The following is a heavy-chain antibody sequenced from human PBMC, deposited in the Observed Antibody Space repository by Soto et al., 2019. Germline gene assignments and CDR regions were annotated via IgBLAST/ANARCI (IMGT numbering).Heavy chain of an antibody. CDR1: GFTFSSYR. D-gene: IGHD6-6*01. J-gene: IGHJ4*02. V-gene: IGHV3-21*01. Sequence: EVQLAESGGGLGKPGGSLRLSCAASGFTFSSYRMNWVRHAPGKGLEWVSSISSSSSYIYYADSVNGRFTISRDNAKNSLYLQMNSLRAEDTAVYYCARVGGQLGHGFDYWCQGTLVTVSS. CDR2: ISSSSSYI. CDR3: ARVGGQLGHGFDY.